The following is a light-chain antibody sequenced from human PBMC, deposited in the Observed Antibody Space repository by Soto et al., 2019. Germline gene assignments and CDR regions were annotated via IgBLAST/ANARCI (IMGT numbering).Light chain of an antibody. J-gene: IGKJ3*01. CDR3: QQANNFSFT. V-gene: IGKV1-12*01. Sequence: DTQMTQSPSSVSASVGDRVTISCRASQDIHTWLAWYQQKPGKAPNLLIYGASILQSGVPSRFSGSGSGTDFTLTISSLQPEDSATYYCQQANNFSFTFGPGTKVDV. CDR1: QDIHTW. CDR2: GAS.